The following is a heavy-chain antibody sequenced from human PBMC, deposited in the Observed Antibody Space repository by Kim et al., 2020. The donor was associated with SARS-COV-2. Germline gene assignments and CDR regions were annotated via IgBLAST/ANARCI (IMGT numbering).Heavy chain of an antibody. CDR3: ARSRWLQYSRYFDY. CDR1: GFTVSSNY. J-gene: IGHJ4*02. CDR2: IYSGGST. V-gene: IGHV3-66*01. D-gene: IGHD5-12*01. Sequence: GGSLRLSCAASGFTVSSNYMSWVRQAPGKGLEWVSVIYSGGSTYYADSVKGRFTISRDNSKNTLYLQMNSLRAEDTAVYYCARSRWLQYSRYFDYWGQGTLVTVSS.